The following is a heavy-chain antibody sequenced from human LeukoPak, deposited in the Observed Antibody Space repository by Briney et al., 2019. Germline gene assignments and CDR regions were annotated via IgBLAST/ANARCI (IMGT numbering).Heavy chain of an antibody. D-gene: IGHD2-15*01. Sequence: ASVKVSCKASGYTFTGYYVHWVRQAPGQGLEWMGWINPNSGGTNYAQKFQGRVTMTRDTSISTAYMELSRLRSDDTAVCYCASWRESCSGGSCYGIYYYYYGMDVWGQGTTVTVSS. J-gene: IGHJ6*02. CDR1: GYTFTGYY. V-gene: IGHV1-2*02. CDR2: INPNSGGT. CDR3: ASWRESCSGGSCYGIYYYYYGMDV.